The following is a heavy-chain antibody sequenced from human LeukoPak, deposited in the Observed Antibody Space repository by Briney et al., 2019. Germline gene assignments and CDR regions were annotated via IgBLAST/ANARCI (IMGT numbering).Heavy chain of an antibody. CDR3: ARDKQLVPDY. Sequence: GGSLRLSCAASGFTLSSYSMNWVRQAPGKGLEWVSSISSSSSYIYYADSVKGRFTISRDNAKNSLYLQMNSLRAEDTAVYYCARDKQLVPDYWGQGTLVTVSS. CDR1: GFTLSSYS. CDR2: ISSSSSYI. V-gene: IGHV3-21*01. D-gene: IGHD6-6*01. J-gene: IGHJ4*02.